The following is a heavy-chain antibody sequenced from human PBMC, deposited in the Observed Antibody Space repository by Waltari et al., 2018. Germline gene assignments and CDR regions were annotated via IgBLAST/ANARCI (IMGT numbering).Heavy chain of an antibody. Sequence: EVQLLESRGGLVQPGGSLRLSCAASGFTFSSYAMSWVRQAPGKGLEWVSVIYSGGSSTYYADSVKGRFTISRDNSKNTLYLQMNSLRAEDTAVYYCAKADYGSGSYQGWGQGTLVTVSS. CDR3: AKADYGSGSYQG. CDR2: IYSGGSST. J-gene: IGHJ1*01. CDR1: GFTFSSYA. V-gene: IGHV3-23*03. D-gene: IGHD3-10*01.